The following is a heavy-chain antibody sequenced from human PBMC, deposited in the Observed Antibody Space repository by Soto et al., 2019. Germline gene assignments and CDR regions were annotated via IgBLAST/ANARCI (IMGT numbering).Heavy chain of an antibody. CDR1: GFTFSSYV. CDR2: ISSDGSNK. J-gene: IGHJ6*02. D-gene: IGHD2-2*01. CDR3: AKDMGFVAVVPPVDAGYGLDV. V-gene: IGHV3-30*18. Sequence: GSLRLSCAASGFTFSSYVIHWVRQAPGKGLEWVAVISSDGSNKFYADSMKGRFTISRDNSKNTLYLQMNSLRVEDTAVYFCAKDMGFVAVVPPVDAGYGLDVWGQGTTVTVSS.